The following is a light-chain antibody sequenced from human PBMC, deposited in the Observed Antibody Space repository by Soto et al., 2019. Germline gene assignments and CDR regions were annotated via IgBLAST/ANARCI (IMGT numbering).Light chain of an antibody. Sequence: EIVMTQSPATLSVSPGERATLSCRASQSVSSNLAWYQQKPGQAPRLLIYGASTRATGIPARFSGSVSGTEFTLTISRRQSEDFAVYYCQQYNNWPPVTFGQGTKVEIK. J-gene: IGKJ1*01. CDR2: GAS. V-gene: IGKV3-15*01. CDR3: QQYNNWPPVT. CDR1: QSVSSN.